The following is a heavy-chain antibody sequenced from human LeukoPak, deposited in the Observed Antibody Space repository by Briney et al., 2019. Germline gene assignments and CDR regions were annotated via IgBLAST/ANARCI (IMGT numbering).Heavy chain of an antibody. J-gene: IGHJ4*02. CDR3: ARGLGSTGRYYLDY. CDR1: GFTFSSYS. V-gene: IGHV3-23*01. Sequence: GGSLRLSCAASGFTFSSYSMNWVRQAPGKGLEWVSGISGSGGGTYYADSVKGRFTISRDNSKNTLYLQMNTLRAEDTAVYYCARGLGSTGRYYLDYWGQGTLVTVSS. CDR2: ISGSGGGT. D-gene: IGHD1-14*01.